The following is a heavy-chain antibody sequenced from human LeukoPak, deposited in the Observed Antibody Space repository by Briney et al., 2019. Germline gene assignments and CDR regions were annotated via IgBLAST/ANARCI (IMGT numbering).Heavy chain of an antibody. CDR2: ISSSSSYI. Sequence: GALRLSCAASGFTFSSYSMNWVRQAPGKGLEWVSSISSSSSYIYYADSVKGRFTISRDNAKNSLYLQMNSLRAEDTAVYYCALEYSSSRIPDYWGQGTLVTVSS. V-gene: IGHV3-21*01. D-gene: IGHD6-6*01. J-gene: IGHJ4*02. CDR1: GFTFSSYS. CDR3: ALEYSSSRIPDY.